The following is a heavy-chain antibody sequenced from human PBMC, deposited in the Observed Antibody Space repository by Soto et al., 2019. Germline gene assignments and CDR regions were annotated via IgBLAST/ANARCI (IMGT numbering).Heavy chain of an antibody. V-gene: IGHV3-30-3*01. D-gene: IGHD2-2*01. CDR3: ARGNIVVVPAVKRSYYYYGMDV. CDR2: ISYDGSNK. CDR1: GFTFSSYA. Sequence: QVQLVESGGGVVQPGRSLRLSCAASGFTFSSYAMHWVRQAPGKGLEWVAVISYDGSNKYYADSVKGRFTISRDNSKNTRYLQMNSLRADDTAVYDCARGNIVVVPAVKRSYYYYGMDVWGQGTTVTVSS. J-gene: IGHJ6*02.